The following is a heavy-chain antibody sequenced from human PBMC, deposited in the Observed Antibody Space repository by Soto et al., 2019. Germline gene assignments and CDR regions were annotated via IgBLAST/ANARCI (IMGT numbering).Heavy chain of an antibody. V-gene: IGHV3-23*01. Sequence: EVQLLESGGGLVQPGGSRRLSCTASGFIFRSYAMSWVRQAPGKGLEWVSAISASGDNAYYADSVKGRFTISRDRSKSLYLQMKSLRAEDTAIYYCAKFFVAGTRGYFDSWGQGTLVTVST. CDR1: GFIFRSYA. CDR3: AKFFVAGTRGYFDS. J-gene: IGHJ4*02. CDR2: ISASGDNA. D-gene: IGHD6-19*01.